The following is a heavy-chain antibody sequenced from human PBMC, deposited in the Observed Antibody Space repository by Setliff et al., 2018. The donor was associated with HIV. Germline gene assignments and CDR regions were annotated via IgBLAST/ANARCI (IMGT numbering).Heavy chain of an antibody. D-gene: IGHD2-2*01. J-gene: IGHJ2*01. Sequence: KPSETLSLTCIVSGGSIRSDHWSWIRKPPGKGLEWIGYISSSVNSNYNLSLKSRVTISLDTSKNHFSLQLSSLTAADTAVYYCARGGPSSKYFDLWGRGTLVTVSS. CDR3: ARGGPSSKYFDL. CDR2: ISSSVNS. V-gene: IGHV4-59*01. CDR1: GGSIRSDH.